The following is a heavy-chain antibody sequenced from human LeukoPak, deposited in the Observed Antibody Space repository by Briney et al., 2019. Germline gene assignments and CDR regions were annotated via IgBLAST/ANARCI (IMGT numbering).Heavy chain of an antibody. V-gene: IGHV4-39*01. CDR2: IYSSVST. CDR3: AYSGSYGHLGY. D-gene: IGHD1-26*01. Sequence: SETLSLTCTVSGGSISSYYWAWIRQPPGKGLEWIGSIYSSVSTYYNPSLKSRVTISVDTSKNQFSLRLSSVTAADTALYYCAYSGSYGHLGYWGQGIPVTVSS. CDR1: GGSISSYY. J-gene: IGHJ4*02.